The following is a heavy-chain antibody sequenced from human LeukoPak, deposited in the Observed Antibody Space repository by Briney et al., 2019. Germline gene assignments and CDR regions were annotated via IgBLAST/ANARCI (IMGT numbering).Heavy chain of an antibody. CDR1: GFTFSSYS. CDR3: AKDRLRWVEDDAFDI. Sequence: GGSLRLSCAASGFTFSSYSMNWVRQAPGKGLEWVSAISGSGGSTYYADSVKGRFTISRDNSKNTLYLQMNSLRAEDTAVYYCAKDRLRWVEDDAFDIWGQGTMVTVSS. CDR2: ISGSGGST. J-gene: IGHJ3*02. D-gene: IGHD4-23*01. V-gene: IGHV3-23*01.